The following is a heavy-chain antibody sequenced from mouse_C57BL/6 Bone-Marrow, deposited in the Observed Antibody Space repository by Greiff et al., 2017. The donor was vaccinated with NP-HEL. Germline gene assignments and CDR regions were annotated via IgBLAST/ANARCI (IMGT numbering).Heavy chain of an antibody. J-gene: IGHJ3*01. Sequence: VQLQQSGAELVKPGASVKLSCKASGYTFTSYWMHWVKQRPGQGLEWIGMIHPNSGSTNYNEKFKSKATLTVDKSSSTAYMQLSSLTSEDSAVYYCARNGYYGSSYGFAYWGQGTLVTVSA. V-gene: IGHV1-64*01. CDR3: ARNGYYGSSYGFAY. CDR2: IHPNSGST. CDR1: GYTFTSYW. D-gene: IGHD1-1*01.